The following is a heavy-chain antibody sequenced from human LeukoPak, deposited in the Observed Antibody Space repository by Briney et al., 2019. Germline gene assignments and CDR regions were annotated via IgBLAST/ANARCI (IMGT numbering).Heavy chain of an antibody. CDR1: GFTFSSYW. J-gene: IGHJ4*02. CDR2: INGDGSAT. Sequence: PGGSLRLSCAASGFTFSSYWMHWVRQAPGKGLVWVSRINGDGSATTYADSLKGRFTISRDNTKNTLYLQINSLRAEDTAVYFCARHRLYTSDYWGQGTLVTVSS. CDR3: ARHRLYTSDY. V-gene: IGHV3-74*01. D-gene: IGHD3-16*01.